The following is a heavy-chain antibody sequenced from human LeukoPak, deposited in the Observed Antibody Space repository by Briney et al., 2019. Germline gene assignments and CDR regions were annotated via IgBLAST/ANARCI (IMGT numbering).Heavy chain of an antibody. J-gene: IGHJ5*02. V-gene: IGHV3-15*01. Sequence: RGSLRLSCAASGFTFSNAWMSWVRQAPGKGLEWVGRIKSKTDGGTTDYAAPVKGRFTISRDDSKNTLYLQMNSLKTEDTAVYYCTPRASYCSGGSCYSEWFDPWGQGTLVTVSS. CDR1: GFTFSNAW. CDR2: IKSKTDGGTT. D-gene: IGHD2-15*01. CDR3: TPRASYCSGGSCYSEWFDP.